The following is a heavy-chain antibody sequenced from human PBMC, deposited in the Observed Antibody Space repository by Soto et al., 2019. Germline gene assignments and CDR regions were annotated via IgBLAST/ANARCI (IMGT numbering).Heavy chain of an antibody. J-gene: IGHJ4*02. Sequence: QVQLVQSGAEVKKPGASVKVSCKASGYTFARYSMHWVRQAPGQSLEWMGWINAANGDRKYSQKFQGRVTIGRDTFASTAYMELSSLGSEDTAVYYCARGCFEAVSTTGGDYWGQGALVTVSS. D-gene: IGHD1-26*01. CDR2: INAANGDR. CDR3: ARGCFEAVSTTGGDY. V-gene: IGHV1-3*01. CDR1: GYTFARYS.